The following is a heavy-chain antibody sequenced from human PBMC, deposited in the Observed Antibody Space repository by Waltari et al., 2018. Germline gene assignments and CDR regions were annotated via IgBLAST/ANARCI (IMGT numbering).Heavy chain of an antibody. D-gene: IGHD3-10*01. CDR2: FGPEKGEW. J-gene: IGHJ6*03. Sequence: QVQMVQSGAEVKTPGASVKVSCKLSGYTLTALSIHWVRQAPGKGLEWMGCFGPEKGEWIFAQPFGGRATRTGDTSTDPADMELGSMRPEDTAVYYCATGVGTWVQGVIIVPGQYHYMTSGAKGPRSPSP. CDR3: ATGVGTWVQGVIIVPGQYHYMTS. CDR1: GYTLTALS. V-gene: IGHV1-24*01.